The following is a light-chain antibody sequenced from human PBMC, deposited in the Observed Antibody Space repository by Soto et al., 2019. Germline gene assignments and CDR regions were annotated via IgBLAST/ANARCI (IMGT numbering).Light chain of an antibody. Sequence: QSALTQPPSASVSPGQSVTISRTGTISDVGTSKYVSWYRQHPGKDPKLLIYEVNKRTSGVPDRFSGSKSGSTASLTVSGLQAEDEADYYCSSSAGTKNMVFGGGTKLTVL. CDR3: SSSAGTKNMV. CDR2: EVN. J-gene: IGLJ2*01. CDR1: ISDVGTSKY. V-gene: IGLV2-8*01.